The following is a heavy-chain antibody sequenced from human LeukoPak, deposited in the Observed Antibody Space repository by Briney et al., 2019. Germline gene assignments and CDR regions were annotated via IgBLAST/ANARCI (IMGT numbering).Heavy chain of an antibody. V-gene: IGHV3-48*01. J-gene: IGHJ4*02. CDR2: ISSSSSNL. CDR3: ARDSVGWPRAYFDY. D-gene: IGHD1-26*01. Sequence: GGSLRLSCAASGFTFNNYSMNWVRQAPGKGLEWVSYISSSSSNLYYIDSVKGRFTISRDNAKKSLYLQMNSLRAEDTAVYYCARDSVGWPRAYFDYWGRGTLVTVSS. CDR1: GFTFNNYS.